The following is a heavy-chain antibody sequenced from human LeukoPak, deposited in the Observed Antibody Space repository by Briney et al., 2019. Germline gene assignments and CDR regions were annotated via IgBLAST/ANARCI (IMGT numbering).Heavy chain of an antibody. CDR3: AKSNGDYSPDYYYYGMDV. V-gene: IGHV3-23*01. CDR1: GFTFSSYA. CDR2: ISGSGGST. J-gene: IGHJ6*02. Sequence: GGSLRLSCAASGFTFSSYAMSWVRQAPGKGPEWVSAISGSGGSTYYADSVKGRFTISRDNSKNTLYLQMNSLRAEDTAVYYCAKSNGDYSPDYYYYGMDVWGQGTTVTVSS. D-gene: IGHD4-17*01.